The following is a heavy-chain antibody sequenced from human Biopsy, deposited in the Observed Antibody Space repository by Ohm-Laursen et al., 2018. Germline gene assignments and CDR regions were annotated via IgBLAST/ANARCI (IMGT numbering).Heavy chain of an antibody. CDR3: AHVVITYGGIIALDAFDV. V-gene: IGHV2-5*02. CDR1: GFSLSSHGVG. Sequence: TQTLTLTTTFSGFSLSSHGVGVGWIRQPPGEALEWLAIVYWDNDKRYSPSLWSRLNIWKDASKNRVVLTLTDMDPVDTATYYCAHVVITYGGIIALDAFDVWGQGSMVIVSS. J-gene: IGHJ3*01. D-gene: IGHD3-16*02. CDR2: VYWDNDK.